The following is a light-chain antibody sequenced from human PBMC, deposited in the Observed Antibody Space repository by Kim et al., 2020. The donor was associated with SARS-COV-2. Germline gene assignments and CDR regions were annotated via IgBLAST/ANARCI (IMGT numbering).Light chain of an antibody. CDR1: NSDVGGYDY. Sequence: GQSITISCTGNNSDVGGYDYVFWYQQQPGKAPRLMISDVIQRPPGVSNRFSGSKSGNTASLTISGLQAEDEADYYCCSYTRGSTYVFGSGTKVTVL. V-gene: IGLV2-14*03. J-gene: IGLJ1*01. CDR3: CSYTRGSTYV. CDR2: DVI.